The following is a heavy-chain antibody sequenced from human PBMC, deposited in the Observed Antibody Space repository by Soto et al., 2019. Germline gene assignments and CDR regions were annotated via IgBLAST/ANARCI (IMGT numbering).Heavy chain of an antibody. Sequence: HPGGSLRLSCAASGFTFSSYAMSWVRQAPGKGLEWVSGISGSSNTTYYADSVKGRFTISRDSSKNTLNLKMNNMRAEDTAVYYCARERSSSSKDPSDYWGQGTLVTVSS. J-gene: IGHJ4*02. CDR2: ISGSSNTT. D-gene: IGHD6-6*01. CDR1: GFTFSSYA. V-gene: IGHV3-23*01. CDR3: ARERSSSSKDPSDY.